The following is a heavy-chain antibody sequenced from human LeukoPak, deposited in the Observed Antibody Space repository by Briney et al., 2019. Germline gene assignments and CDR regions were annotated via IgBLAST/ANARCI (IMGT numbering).Heavy chain of an antibody. Sequence: ASVKVSCKASGYTFTGYYMHWVRQAPGQGLEWMGWINPNSGGTNYAQKFQGRVTMTRDTSISTAYMELSRLRSDDTAVYYCARDLAYYYDSSGYYYNDYWGQGTLVTVSS. CDR2: INPNSGGT. V-gene: IGHV1-2*02. D-gene: IGHD3-22*01. J-gene: IGHJ4*02. CDR1: GYTFTGYY. CDR3: ARDLAYYYDSSGYYYNDY.